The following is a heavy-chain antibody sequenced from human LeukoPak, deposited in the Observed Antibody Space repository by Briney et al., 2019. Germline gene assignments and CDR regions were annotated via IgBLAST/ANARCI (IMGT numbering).Heavy chain of an antibody. J-gene: IGHJ4*02. V-gene: IGHV1-69*06. CDR2: IIPIFGTA. D-gene: IGHD2-15*01. Sequence: GASVKVSCKASGGTFSSYAISWVRQAPGQGLEWMGGIIPIFGTANYAQKFQGRVTITADKSTSTAYMELSSLRSDDTAVYYCARTPIYCSGGSCYVMEFDYWGQGTLVAVSS. CDR1: GGTFSSYA. CDR3: ARTPIYCSGGSCYVMEFDY.